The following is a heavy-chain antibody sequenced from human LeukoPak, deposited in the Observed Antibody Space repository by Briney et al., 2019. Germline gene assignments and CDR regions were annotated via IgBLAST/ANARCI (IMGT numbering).Heavy chain of an antibody. CDR3: ARGIRGKLDY. D-gene: IGHD4-23*01. CDR1: GGSISSSSYY. J-gene: IGHJ4*02. V-gene: IGHV4-39*07. CDR2: IYYSGST. Sequence: SETLSLTCTVSGGSISSSSYYWGWIRQPPGKGLEWIGSIYYSGSTYYNPSLKSRVTISVDTSKNQFSLKLSSVTAADTAVYYCARGIRGKLDYWGQGTLVTVSS.